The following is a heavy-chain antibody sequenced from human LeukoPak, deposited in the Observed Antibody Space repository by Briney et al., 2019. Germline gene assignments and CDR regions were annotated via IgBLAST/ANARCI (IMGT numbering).Heavy chain of an antibody. Sequence: GGSLRLSCAASGLTFSKYSMTWVRQAPGKGLEWVSFIDTSSTTMYYTDSVKGRFTISRDNAKNSLYLQMNSLKVEDTAIYYCARDLSGPSQYWGQGTLVTVSS. CDR1: GLTFSKYS. V-gene: IGHV3-48*04. CDR3: ARDLSGPSQY. J-gene: IGHJ4*02. CDR2: IDTSSTTM. D-gene: IGHD2-15*01.